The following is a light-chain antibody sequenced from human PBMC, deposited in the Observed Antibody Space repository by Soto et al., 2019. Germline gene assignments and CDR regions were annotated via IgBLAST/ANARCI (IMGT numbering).Light chain of an antibody. CDR3: QNYNQYSRT. CDR1: QSISGW. V-gene: IGKV1-5*01. J-gene: IGKJ1*01. Sequence: MPLTQSPSPRSAYVGDRVTIHCRASQSISGWLAWYQQKPGKAPKLLIYNASSLKSGVPSRFSGSGFGTEFTLTISSLQPDDSATYYCQNYNQYSRTFAQGTKVDIK. CDR2: NAS.